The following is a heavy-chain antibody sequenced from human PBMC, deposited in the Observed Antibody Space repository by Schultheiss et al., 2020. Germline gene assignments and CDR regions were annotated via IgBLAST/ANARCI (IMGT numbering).Heavy chain of an antibody. CDR2: IGTAGDT. D-gene: IGHD6-6*01. V-gene: IGHV3-13*01. CDR3: AREGSVGAAHLQGT. CDR1: GFTFDDYA. J-gene: IGHJ5*02. Sequence: GGSLRLSCAASGFTFDDYAMHWVRQAPGKGLEWVSAIGTAGDTYYPGSVKGRFTISRENAKNSLYLQMNSLRAGDTAVYYCAREGSVGAAHLQGTWGQGTLVTVSA.